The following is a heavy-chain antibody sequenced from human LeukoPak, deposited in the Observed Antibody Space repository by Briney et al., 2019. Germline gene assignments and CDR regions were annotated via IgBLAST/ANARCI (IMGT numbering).Heavy chain of an antibody. D-gene: IGHD3-10*01. V-gene: IGHV1-8*01. CDR1: GYTFTSYD. CDR2: MNPNSGNT. Sequence: ASVKVSCKASGYTFTSYDINWVRQATGQGLEWMGWMNPNSGNTGYAQKFQGRVTMTRNTSISTAYMELSSLRSEDTAVYYCARRYYYGSGSYGYFDYWGQGTLVTVSS. J-gene: IGHJ4*02. CDR3: ARRYYYGSGSYGYFDY.